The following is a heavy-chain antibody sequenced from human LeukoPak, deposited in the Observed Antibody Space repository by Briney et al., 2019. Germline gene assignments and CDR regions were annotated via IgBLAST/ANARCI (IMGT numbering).Heavy chain of an antibody. CDR3: ARRIAVADDYYYYYYMDV. V-gene: IGHV4-38-2*02. CDR1: GYSISSGYY. D-gene: IGHD6-19*01. J-gene: IGHJ6*03. Sequence: PSETLPLTCTVSGYSISSGYYWGWIRQPPGRGLEWIGSIYHSGSTYYNPSLKSRVTISVDTSKNQFSLKLSSVTAADTAVYYCARRIAVADDYYYYYYMDVWGKGTTVTVSS. CDR2: IYHSGST.